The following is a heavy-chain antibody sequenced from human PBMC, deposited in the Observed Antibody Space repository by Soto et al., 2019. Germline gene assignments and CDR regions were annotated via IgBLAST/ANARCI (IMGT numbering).Heavy chain of an antibody. CDR2: INPSGGST. CDR3: GGAYSNYLLPDY. CDR1: GYAFTSYY. D-gene: IGHD4-4*01. J-gene: IGHJ4*02. V-gene: IGHV1-46*01. Sequence: GASVKVSCKASGYAFTSYYMHWVRQAPGQGLEWMGIINPSGGSTSYAQKFQGRVTMTRDTSTSTVYMELSSLRSEDTAVYYCGGAYSNYLLPDYWGQGTLVTVSS.